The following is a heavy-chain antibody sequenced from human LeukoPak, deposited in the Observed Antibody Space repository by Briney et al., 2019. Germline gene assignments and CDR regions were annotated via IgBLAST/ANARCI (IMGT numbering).Heavy chain of an antibody. J-gene: IGHJ5*02. CDR1: GFTFSSYI. CDR2: ISSSNIYI. CDR3: ARGGYCSGGSCYTPYNWFDP. V-gene: IGHV3-21*01. D-gene: IGHD2-15*01. Sequence: GGSLRLSCAASGFTFSSYIMNWVRQAPGKGLEWVPSISSSNIYIYYADSVKGRFTISRDNAKNSLYLQMNSLRAEDTAVYYCARGGYCSGGSCYTPYNWFDPWGQGTLVTVSS.